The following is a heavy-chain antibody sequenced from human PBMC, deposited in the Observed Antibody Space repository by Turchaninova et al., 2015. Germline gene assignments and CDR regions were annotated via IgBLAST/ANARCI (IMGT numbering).Heavy chain of an antibody. CDR1: GGALPTYY. V-gene: IGHV4-59*08. CDR3: ARHVPWHCINGVCRQRADAFDI. D-gene: IGHD2-8*01. Sequence: QVQLPESGPGLVTPSEPLSLTSTVSGGALPTYYWSWIRHPPGKELECIGYIYNSAYTNYNPSLKIRVTISVDTSKNQFSLRLSSVTAADTALYYCARHVPWHCINGVCRQRADAFDIWGQGTTVTVSS. CDR2: IYNSAYT. J-gene: IGHJ3*02.